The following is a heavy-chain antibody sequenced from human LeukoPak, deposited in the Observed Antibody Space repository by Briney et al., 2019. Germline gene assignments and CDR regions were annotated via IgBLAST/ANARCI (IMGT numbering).Heavy chain of an antibody. V-gene: IGHV3-11*04. CDR1: GFTFSDYY. CDR2: ISSSGSTI. Sequence: GGSLRLSCAASGFTFSDYYMSWIRQAPGKGLEWVSYISSSGSTIYYADSVKGRFTISRDNAKTSLYLQMNSLRAEDTAVYYCAREGIVVVPAAIHRWFDPWGQGTLVTVSS. CDR3: AREGIVVVPAAIHRWFDP. J-gene: IGHJ5*02. D-gene: IGHD2-2*02.